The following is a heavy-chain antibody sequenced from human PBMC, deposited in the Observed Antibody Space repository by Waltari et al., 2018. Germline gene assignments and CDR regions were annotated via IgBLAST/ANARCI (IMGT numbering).Heavy chain of an antibody. CDR1: GYDFANFG. CDR3: ARDLHIAIVPVPLDGSAHYYGMDV. CDR2: LSTKPVNT. Sequence: QVQLVQSGPEVKKPGASVKVSCKASGYDFANFGISWVRQAPGQGLEWIGWLSTKPVNTNSAPRRQDRVTRTTDTSTTPAYLELSSLRSDYTAIYYCARDLHIAIVPVPLDGSAHYYGMDVWGQGTAVTVSS. V-gene: IGHV1-18*01. D-gene: IGHD2-2*01. J-gene: IGHJ6*02.